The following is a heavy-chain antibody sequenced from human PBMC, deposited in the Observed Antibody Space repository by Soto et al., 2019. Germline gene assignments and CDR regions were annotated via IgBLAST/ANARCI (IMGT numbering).Heavy chain of an antibody. J-gene: IGHJ6*02. CDR2: IIPIFGTA. CDR1: GGTFSSYA. Sequence: SVKVSCKASGGTFSSYAISWVRQAPGQGLEWMGGIIPIFGTANYAQKFQGRVTVTADESTSTAYMELSSLRSEDTAVYYCARDHEDRSYGMDVWGQGTTVTVSS. V-gene: IGHV1-69*13. CDR3: ARDHEDRSYGMDV.